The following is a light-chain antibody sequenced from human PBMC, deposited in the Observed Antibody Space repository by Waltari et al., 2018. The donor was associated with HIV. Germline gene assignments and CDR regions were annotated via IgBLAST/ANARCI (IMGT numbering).Light chain of an antibody. V-gene: IGLV2-14*03. CDR3: ASFTDDNTVI. J-gene: IGLJ2*01. CDR2: DVD. Sequence: AVTQPASVSGLPGQSTTISCTVDDIDLGLYKFVSWYQQHSDNPPRLLLHDVDSRAAGVSDRCSGSMSGNTASRTISRLRAEYEGHYYCASFTDDNTVIFGGGTEVTVL. CDR1: DIDLGLYKF.